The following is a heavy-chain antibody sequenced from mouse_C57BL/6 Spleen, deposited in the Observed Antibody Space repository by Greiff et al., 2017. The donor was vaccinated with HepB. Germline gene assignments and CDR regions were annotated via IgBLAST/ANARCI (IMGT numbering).Heavy chain of an antibody. Sequence: EVQGVESGGDLVKPGGSLKLSCAASGFNFSSYGMSWVRQTPDKRLEWVATISSGGSYTYYPDSVKGRFTISRDNAKNTLYLQMSSLKSEDTAMYYCARLYGNLRYFDVWGTGTTVTVSS. J-gene: IGHJ1*03. CDR3: ARLYGNLRYFDV. CDR2: ISSGGSYT. D-gene: IGHD2-1*01. V-gene: IGHV5-6*01. CDR1: GFNFSSYG.